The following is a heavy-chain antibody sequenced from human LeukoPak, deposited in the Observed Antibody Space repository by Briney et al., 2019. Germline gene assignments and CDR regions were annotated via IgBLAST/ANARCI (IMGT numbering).Heavy chain of an antibody. D-gene: IGHD6-13*01. CDR1: GYTFTSYD. CDR2: MNPNSGNT. J-gene: IGHJ4*02. CDR3: AREDIAAAGTFDY. V-gene: IGHV1-18*01. Sequence: ASVKVSCKASGYTFTSYDINWVRQATGQGLEWMGWMNPNSGNTNYAQKLQGRVTMTTDTSTSTAYMELRSLRSDDTAVYYCAREDIAAAGTFDYWGQGTLVTVSS.